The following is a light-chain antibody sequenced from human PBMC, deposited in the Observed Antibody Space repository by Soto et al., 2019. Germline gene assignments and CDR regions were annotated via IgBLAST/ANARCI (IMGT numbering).Light chain of an antibody. J-gene: IGKJ4*02. CDR1: QSVSSSY. CDR3: QQYNKWPQ. Sequence: EIVLTQSPGTLSLSPGERATLSCRASQSVSSSYLAWYQQKPGQAPRLLIYGASSRATGIPDRFSGSGSGTEFTLTISRLLSEDFAVYYCQQYNKWPQFGGGTKVGIK. CDR2: GAS. V-gene: IGKV3-20*01.